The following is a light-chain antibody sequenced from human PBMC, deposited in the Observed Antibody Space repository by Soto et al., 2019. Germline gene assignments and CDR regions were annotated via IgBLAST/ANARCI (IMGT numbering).Light chain of an antibody. CDR1: QGITNY. CDR2: AAS. V-gene: IGKV1-27*01. Sequence: DIQMTQSPSSLSASVGDRVSITCRASQGITNYVAWYQQKAGKAPKLLIYAASTLQSGVPSRFSGSVSGTDFSLSISSLPPEDVATYYCQKYNGAPWTFGQGTKVEIK. CDR3: QKYNGAPWT. J-gene: IGKJ1*01.